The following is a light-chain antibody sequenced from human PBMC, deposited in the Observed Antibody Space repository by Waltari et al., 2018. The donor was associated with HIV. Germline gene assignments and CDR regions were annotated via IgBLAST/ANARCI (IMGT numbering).Light chain of an antibody. V-gene: IGKV3-15*01. Sequence: EIELTQSPAALSVSPGDRATLSCRANQSLHPFLAWYLHKPGQAPRLLIYDASSRATGVPARFSGSGSGTEFTLTISSLQSEDFGIYYCQQYYNRPPWTFGPGTKVEI. CDR3: QQYYNRPPWT. CDR2: DAS. J-gene: IGKJ1*01. CDR1: QSLHPF.